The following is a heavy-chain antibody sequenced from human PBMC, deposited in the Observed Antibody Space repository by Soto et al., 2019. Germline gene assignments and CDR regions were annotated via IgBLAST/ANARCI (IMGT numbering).Heavy chain of an antibody. D-gene: IGHD3-16*01. CDR3: AKDQGENYFYYYMDV. V-gene: IGHV3-30*18. J-gene: IGHJ6*03. CDR1: GFTFSSYG. CDR2: ISYDGSKK. Sequence: QVQLVESGGGGVQPGRSLRLSCAASGFTFSSYGMHWVRQAPGKGLEWVAIISYDGSKKYYADSVKGRFTISRDNSKNTLYLQMNSLRAEDTAVYYCAKDQGENYFYYYMDVWGKGTTVTVSS.